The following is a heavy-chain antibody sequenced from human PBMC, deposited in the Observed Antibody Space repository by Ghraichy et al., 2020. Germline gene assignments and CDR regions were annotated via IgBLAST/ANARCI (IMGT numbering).Heavy chain of an antibody. CDR3: ARYCSGGSCSSNTRYGMDV. V-gene: IGHV3-53*01. J-gene: IGHJ6*02. CDR1: GFTVSSNY. CDR2: IYSGGST. D-gene: IGHD2-15*01. Sequence: ETLSLTCAASGFTVSSNYMSWVRQAPGKGLEWVSVIYSGGSTYYADSVKGRFTISRDNSKNTLYLQMNSLRAEDTAVYYCARYCSGGSCSSNTRYGMDVWGQGTTVTVSS.